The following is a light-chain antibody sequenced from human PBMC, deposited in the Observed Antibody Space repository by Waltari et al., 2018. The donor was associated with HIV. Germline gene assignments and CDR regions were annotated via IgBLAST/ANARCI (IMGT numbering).Light chain of an antibody. V-gene: IGLV3-21*02. Sequence: SYVMTQTPSVSVAPGQTARITCGGNDIGRKSVQWYQQKAGQAPVVVVYDDTDRPSGIPERFSGSNSGNTATLTISRVEAGDEADYYCQVWESSNESWVFGGGTKLTVL. J-gene: IGLJ3*02. CDR2: DDT. CDR3: QVWESSNESWV. CDR1: DIGRKS.